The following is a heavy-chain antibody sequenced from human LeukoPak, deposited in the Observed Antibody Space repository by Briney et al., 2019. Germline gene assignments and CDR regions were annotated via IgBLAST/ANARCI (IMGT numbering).Heavy chain of an antibody. CDR1: GFTFSTYA. V-gene: IGHV3-30-3*01. J-gene: IGHJ4*02. Sequence: GGSLGLSCAASGFTFSTYAMSWVGQDPAKGLEGVAVISYYGSNEYYADSVKGRFTISRDNSKNTLYLQMHSLRAEDTAVYYCARAYDFWSGYYDYWGQGTLVTVSS. D-gene: IGHD3-3*01. CDR3: ARAYDFWSGYYDY. CDR2: ISYYGSNE.